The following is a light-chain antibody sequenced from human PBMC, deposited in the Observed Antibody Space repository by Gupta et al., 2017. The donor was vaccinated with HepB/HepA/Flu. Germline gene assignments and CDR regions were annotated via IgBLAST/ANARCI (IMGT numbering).Light chain of an antibody. CDR2: TAS. Sequence: AIQMTQSLFSLSPSVEDRVTITRRASQCIRNDFGWYQQKPGKAPQLLIYTASTLQTGVPWRLSRSGSGTEFTLTKISLPPEDFATYYCPHDYNYPRTCGQGTKVEIK. J-gene: IGKJ1*01. V-gene: IGKV1-6*01. CDR1: QCIRND. CDR3: PHDYNYPRT.